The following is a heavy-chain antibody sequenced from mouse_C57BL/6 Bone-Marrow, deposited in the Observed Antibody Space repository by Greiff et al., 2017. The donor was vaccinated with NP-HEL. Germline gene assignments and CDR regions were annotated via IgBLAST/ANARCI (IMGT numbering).Heavy chain of an antibody. CDR1: GFTFSSYA. V-gene: IGHV5-4*01. D-gene: IGHD2-5*01. J-gene: IGHJ4*01. Sequence: EVKLVESGGGLVKPGGSLKLSCAASGFTFSSYAMSWVRQTPEKRLEWVATISDGGSYTYYPDNVKGRFTISRDNAKNNLYLQMSHLKSEDTAMYYCAREHTSNYYAMDYWGEGNSVTVSS. CDR2: ISDGGSYT. CDR3: AREHTSNYYAMDY.